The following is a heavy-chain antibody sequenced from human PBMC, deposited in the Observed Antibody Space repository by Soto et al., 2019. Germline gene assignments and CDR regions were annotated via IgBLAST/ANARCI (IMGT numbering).Heavy chain of an antibody. CDR1: GFTFSSYV. CDR3: AKVGPRCSGGSCYGMDV. D-gene: IGHD2-15*01. Sequence: PGGSLRLSCAASGFTFSSYVMSWVCQAPGKGLEWVSAISGSGGSTYYADSVKGRFTISRDNSKNTLYLQMNSLRAEDTAVYYCAKVGPRCSGGSCYGMDVWGQGTTVTVSS. CDR2: ISGSGGST. J-gene: IGHJ6*02. V-gene: IGHV3-23*01.